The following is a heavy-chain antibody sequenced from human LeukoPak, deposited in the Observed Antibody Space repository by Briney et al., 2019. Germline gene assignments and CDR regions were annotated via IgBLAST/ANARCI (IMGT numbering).Heavy chain of an antibody. CDR3: ARGPLTGIVVVPAATYFDY. CDR2: IYYSGST. V-gene: IGHV4-31*03. D-gene: IGHD2-2*01. CDR1: GGSISSGGYY. Sequence: SQTLSLTCTVSGGSISSGGYYWSWIRQHPGKGLEWIGYIYYSGSTYYNPSLKSRVTISVDTSKNQFSLKLSSVTAADTAVYYCARGPLTGIVVVPAATYFDYWGQGTLVTVSS. J-gene: IGHJ4*02.